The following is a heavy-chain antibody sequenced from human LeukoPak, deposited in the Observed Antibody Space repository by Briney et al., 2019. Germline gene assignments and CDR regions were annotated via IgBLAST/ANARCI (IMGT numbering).Heavy chain of an antibody. CDR3: ARRRAAAGFGY. J-gene: IGHJ4*02. CDR2: INHSGST. D-gene: IGHD6-13*01. V-gene: IGHV4-34*01. Sequence: PSETLSLTCAVYGGSFSGYYWSWIRQPPGKGLEWIGEINHSGSTNYNPSLKSRVTISVDTSKNQFSLKLSSVTAADTAVYYCARRRAAAGFGYWGQGTLVTVSS. CDR1: GGSFSGYY.